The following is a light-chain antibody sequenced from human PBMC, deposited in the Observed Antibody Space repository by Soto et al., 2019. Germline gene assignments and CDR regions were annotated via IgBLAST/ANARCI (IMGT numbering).Light chain of an antibody. V-gene: IGKV3-15*01. Sequence: EIVMAQSPATLSVSPGERATLSCRASQSVSSNLAWYQQNPGQAPRLVIYDTYIRAPGIPARFSGSGSGTEFTLTISSLQSEDFGVYYCQQYNNWFSITFGQGTRLEIK. CDR1: QSVSSN. CDR3: QQYNNWFSIT. CDR2: DTY. J-gene: IGKJ5*01.